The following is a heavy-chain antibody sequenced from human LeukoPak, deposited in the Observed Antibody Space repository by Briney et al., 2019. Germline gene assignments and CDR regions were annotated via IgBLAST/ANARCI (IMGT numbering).Heavy chain of an antibody. D-gene: IGHD2-21*02. CDR1: GGSINNYF. V-gene: IGHV4-4*07. CDR3: ARDDPARMTATLDY. Sequence: SETLSLTCTVSGGSINNYFWSWVRQPAGEGLEWIGRIYTSGSTNYNPSLRSRVTISVDMTKNQFSLRLSSVTAADTTVYYCARDDPARMTATLDYWGQGILVTVSS. CDR2: IYTSGST. J-gene: IGHJ4*02.